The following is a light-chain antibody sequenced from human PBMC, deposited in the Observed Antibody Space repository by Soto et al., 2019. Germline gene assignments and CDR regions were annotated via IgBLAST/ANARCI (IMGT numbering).Light chain of an antibody. J-gene: IGLJ1*01. CDR2: DVS. Sequence: QSVLTQPRSVSGSPGQSVTISCTGTSSDVGGYNYVSWYQQHPGKAPKLMIYDVSKRPSGVPDRFSGSKSGNTASLPISGLQDEDEADSYCCSYAGSFYVFGTGTKVTVL. CDR1: SSDVGGYNY. CDR3: CSYAGSFYV. V-gene: IGLV2-11*01.